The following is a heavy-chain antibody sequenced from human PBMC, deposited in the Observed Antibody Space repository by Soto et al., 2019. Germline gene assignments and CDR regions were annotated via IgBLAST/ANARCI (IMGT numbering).Heavy chain of an antibody. J-gene: IGHJ6*02. Sequence: EVQLVESGGGLVQPGGSLRLSCAASGFTFRTYWLSWVRQVPGKGMEWVANINLDGSEKNYVDSVKGRFTSSRDDARIAVYLQMSSLRDEDTALYYCARDGSTSWYSYDYHGMDVWGQGTTVTVFS. CDR2: INLDGSEK. V-gene: IGHV3-7*05. CDR3: ARDGSTSWYSYDYHGMDV. CDR1: GFTFRTYW. D-gene: IGHD5-18*01.